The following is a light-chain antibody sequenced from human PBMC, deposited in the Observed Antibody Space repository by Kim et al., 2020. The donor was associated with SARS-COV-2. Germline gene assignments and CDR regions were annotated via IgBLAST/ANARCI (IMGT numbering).Light chain of an antibody. CDR3: QQFTYYPVT. CDR1: QSVSRA. Sequence: ASGGDRVTISCRARQSVSRALAWYKQRPGRTPKRLSYDASSLKSGVPSRCSGSGSGTDFTLTISSLRPEDFATYYCQQFTYYPVTFGQGTRLGIK. CDR2: DAS. J-gene: IGKJ5*01. V-gene: IGKV1D-13*01.